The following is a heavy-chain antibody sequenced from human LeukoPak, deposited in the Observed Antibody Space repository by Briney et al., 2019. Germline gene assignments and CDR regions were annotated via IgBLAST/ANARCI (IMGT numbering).Heavy chain of an antibody. CDR3: AKAVTAMVADY. Sequence: PGRTLRLSCAASGFTFSSYGMHWVRQAPGKGLEWMAVISYDGGNKYYADSVKGRFTISRDNSKNTLYLQMNSLRAEDTAVYYCAKAVTAMVADYWGQGTLVTVSS. CDR1: GFTFSSYG. CDR2: ISYDGGNK. J-gene: IGHJ4*02. D-gene: IGHD5-18*01. V-gene: IGHV3-30*18.